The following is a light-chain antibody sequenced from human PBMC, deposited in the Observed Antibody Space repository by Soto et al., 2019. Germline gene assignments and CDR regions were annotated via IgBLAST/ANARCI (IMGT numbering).Light chain of an antibody. CDR1: SSDGGGYDF. V-gene: IGLV2-14*01. J-gene: IGLJ3*02. Sequence: QSVLTQPASVSGSPGRSITLSCTGTSSDGGGYDFVSWFQQHTGKAPKLRIYTVNNRPSGVSNRCSGSKSGNTASLTISGFNDEDEADYYCSSYTSTSTWVFAGGTTVTVL. CDR2: TVN. CDR3: SSYTSTSTWV.